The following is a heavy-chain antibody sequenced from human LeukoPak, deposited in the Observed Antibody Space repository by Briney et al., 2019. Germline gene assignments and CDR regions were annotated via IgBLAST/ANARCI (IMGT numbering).Heavy chain of an antibody. J-gene: IGHJ4*02. CDR1: RFIFSTYA. CDR2: IKGGGGDP. D-gene: IGHD2-21*02. V-gene: IGHV3-23*01. CDR3: AKGGHDFNPFYW. Sequence: GGSLGLSCAASRFIFSTYAMGWVRQAPGKALEWVSSIKGGGGDPFYADSVKGRFTISRDNSKNTLFLQLNSLRAEDSAVYYCAKGGHDFNPFYWWGQGTLVTVSS.